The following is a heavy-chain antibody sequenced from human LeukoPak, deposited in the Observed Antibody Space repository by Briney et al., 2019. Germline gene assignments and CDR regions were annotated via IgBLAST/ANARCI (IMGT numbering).Heavy chain of an antibody. CDR2: IYYSGST. V-gene: IGHV4-39*07. D-gene: IGHD5-18*01. Sequence: SETLSLTCTVSGGSISSSSYYWGWIRQPPGKGLEWIGSIYYSGSTNYNPSLKSRVTISVDTSKNQFSLKLSSVTAADTAVYYCARDSGYSYGYGYWGQGTLVTVSS. J-gene: IGHJ4*02. CDR3: ARDSGYSYGYGY. CDR1: GGSISSSSYY.